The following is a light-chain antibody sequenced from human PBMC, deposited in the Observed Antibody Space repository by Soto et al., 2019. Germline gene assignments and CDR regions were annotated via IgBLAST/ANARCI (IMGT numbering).Light chain of an antibody. CDR3: QSFDSRLNGVV. V-gene: IGLV1-40*01. J-gene: IGLJ3*02. CDR2: NNI. Sequence: QSVLTQPPSVSGAPGQRVTISCTGSLSNIGAGFDVHWYQHLPGTAPKLLIYNNINRPSGVSDRFSGSKSGTSASLAITGLQAEDETDYYCQSFDSRLNGVVFGGGTKVTVL. CDR1: LSNIGAGFD.